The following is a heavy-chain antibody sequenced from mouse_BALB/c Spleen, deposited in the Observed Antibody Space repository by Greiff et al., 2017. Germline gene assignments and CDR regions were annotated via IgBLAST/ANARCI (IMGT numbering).Heavy chain of an antibody. V-gene: IGHV5-6-5*01. CDR2: ISSGGST. CDR3: ARGRPPRYDSQYYYAMDY. D-gene: IGHD2-14*01. J-gene: IGHJ4*01. CDR1: GFTFSSYA. Sequence: EVKLVESGGGLVKPGGSLKLSCAASGFTFSSYAMSWVRQTPEKRLEWVASISSGGSTYYPDSVKGRFTIARDNARNILYLQMSSLRSEDTAMYYRARGRPPRYDSQYYYAMDYWGQGTSVTVSS.